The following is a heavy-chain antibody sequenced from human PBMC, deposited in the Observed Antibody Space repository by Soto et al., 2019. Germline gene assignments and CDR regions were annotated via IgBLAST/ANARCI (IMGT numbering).Heavy chain of an antibody. D-gene: IGHD2-15*01. CDR1: GFTFTNYA. CDR3: ASDCTGGTCVAGH. CDR2: VTGSGSST. Sequence: GGSLRLSCAASGFTFTNYAMTWVRRAPGKGLEWVSGVTGSGSSTHYADSVKGRFTISRDNSKNTLSLQMNSLRAEDTAVYYCASDCTGGTCVAGHWGQGTLVTVSS. J-gene: IGHJ4*02. V-gene: IGHV3-23*01.